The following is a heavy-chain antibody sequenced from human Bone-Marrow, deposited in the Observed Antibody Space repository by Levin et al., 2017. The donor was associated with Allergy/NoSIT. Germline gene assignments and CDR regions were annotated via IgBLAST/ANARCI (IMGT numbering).Heavy chain of an antibody. Sequence: GESLKISCAASGFTVSSNYMSWVRQAPGKGLEWVSVIYSCGSTYYADSVKGRFTISRDNSKNTLYLQMNSLRAEDTAVYYCARDRYGVRGCGKQNYYYGMDVWGQGTTVTVSS. D-gene: IGHD3-10*01. CDR2: IYSCGST. J-gene: IGHJ6*02. CDR1: GFTVSSNY. CDR3: ARDRYGVRGCGKQNYYYGMDV. V-gene: IGHV3-66*03.